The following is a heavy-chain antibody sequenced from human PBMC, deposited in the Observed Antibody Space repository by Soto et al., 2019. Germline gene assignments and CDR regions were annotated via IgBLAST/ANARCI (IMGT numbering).Heavy chain of an antibody. J-gene: IGHJ5*02. CDR1: GYIFINYG. CDR3: ARDEVPAANWLDR. CDR2: ISGYSGNT. V-gene: IGHV1-18*01. Sequence: ASVKVSCKASGYIFINYGITWVRQAPGQGLEWMVWISGYSGNTKYADKLQGRVTMTTDTSTTTAYMELRSLRSDDTAVYYCARDEVPAANWLDRWGQGTLVTVSS. D-gene: IGHD2-2*01.